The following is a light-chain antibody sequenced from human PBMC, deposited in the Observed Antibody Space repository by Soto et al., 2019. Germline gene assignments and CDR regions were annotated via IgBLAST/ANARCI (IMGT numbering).Light chain of an antibody. CDR1: SSDVGGYNY. V-gene: IGLV2-14*01. CDR2: EVN. J-gene: IGLJ1*01. Sequence: QSALTQPASVSGSPGQSITISCTGTSSDVGGYNYVSWYQQHPGKAPKLMIYEVNNRPSGVSNRFSGSKSGNTASLTISGLQAEDEADYYCCSYAGSYTFVFGTGTKV. CDR3: CSYAGSYTFV.